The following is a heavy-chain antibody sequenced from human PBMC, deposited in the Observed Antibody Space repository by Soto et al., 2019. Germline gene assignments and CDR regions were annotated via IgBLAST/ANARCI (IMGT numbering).Heavy chain of an antibody. D-gene: IGHD1-26*01. CDR3: ARGRMKGALVGDAFDF. CDR2: ISATGGNT. V-gene: IGHV3-23*01. J-gene: IGHJ3*01. CDR1: GFTFSSYA. Sequence: VQLLESGGGFVQAGGSLRLSCAASGFTFSSYAMSWVRQAPGKGLEWVSSISATGGNTYDADSVKGRFLISRDNSKNKLYLQMYRLRVEDTAVYYCARGRMKGALVGDAFDFWSQGTMLTVSS.